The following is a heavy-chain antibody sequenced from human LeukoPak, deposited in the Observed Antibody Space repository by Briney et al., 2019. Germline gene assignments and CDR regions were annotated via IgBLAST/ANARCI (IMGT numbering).Heavy chain of an antibody. D-gene: IGHD1-20*01. CDR1: GGSISSYY. V-gene: IGHV4-4*07. CDR2: IYTSGST. J-gene: IGHJ4*02. CDR3: AREGRDLTGVDY. Sequence: SETLSLTCTVSGGSISSYYWSWIRQPAGKGLEWIGRIYTSGSTNYNPSLKSRVTMSVDTSKNQFSLRLTSVTAADTAVYYCAREGRDLTGVDYWGQGTLVTVSS.